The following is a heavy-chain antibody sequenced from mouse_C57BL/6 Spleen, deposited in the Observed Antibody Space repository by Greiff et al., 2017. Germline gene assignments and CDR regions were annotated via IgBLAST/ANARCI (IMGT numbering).Heavy chain of an antibody. V-gene: IGHV1-82*01. Sequence: VKLMESGPELVKPGASVKISCKASGYAFSSSWMNWVKQRPGKGLEWIGRIYPGDGDTNYNGKFKGKATLTADKSSSTAYMQLSSLTSEDSAVYFCASDPLRTWFAYWGQGTLVTVSA. CDR2: IYPGDGDT. CDR1: GYAFSSSW. J-gene: IGHJ3*01. D-gene: IGHD1-1*01. CDR3: ASDPLRTWFAY.